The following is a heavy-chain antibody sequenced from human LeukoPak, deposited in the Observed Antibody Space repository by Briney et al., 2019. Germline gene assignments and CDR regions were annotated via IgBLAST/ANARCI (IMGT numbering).Heavy chain of an antibody. J-gene: IGHJ4*02. V-gene: IGHV3-48*04. CDR2: ISSSSTGTII. Sequence: GGSLRLSCAASGVTFSSYSMNWVRQAPGKGLEWVSYISSSSTGTIIYYADSVKGRFTISRDNAKNSLYLQMNSLRAEDTAVYYCAKDTVVVPAALQARFDYWGQGTLVTVSS. CDR1: GVTFSSYS. D-gene: IGHD2-2*01. CDR3: AKDTVVVPAALQARFDY.